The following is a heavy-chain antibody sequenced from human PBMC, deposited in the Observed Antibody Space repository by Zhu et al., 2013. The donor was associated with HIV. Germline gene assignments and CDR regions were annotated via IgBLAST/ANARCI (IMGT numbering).Heavy chain of an antibody. D-gene: IGHD3-9*01. CDR1: GYTFTGYY. J-gene: IGHJ4*02. Sequence: QVQLVQSGAEVKELGASVKVSCKASGYTFTGYYMHWVRQAPGQGLEWMGWINPNNGGTNYAQHFQGRVTITRDTSISTAYMELSSLRSDDTAVYYCARDLTNVEHVSYWGQGTLVTVSS. CDR2: INPNNGGT. CDR3: ARDLTNVEHVSY. V-gene: IGHV1-2*02.